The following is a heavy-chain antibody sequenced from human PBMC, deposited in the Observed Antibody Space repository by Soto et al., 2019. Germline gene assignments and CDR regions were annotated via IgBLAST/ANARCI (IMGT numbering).Heavy chain of an antibody. CDR3: ARYARRPDY. CDR1: GASITSYY. V-gene: IGHV4-59*01. CDR2: IYYTGDT. D-gene: IGHD2-2*01. J-gene: IGHJ4*02. Sequence: SETLSLTCTVSGASITSYYWSWIRQPPGQGLESLGYIYYTGDTNSNPSLKGRLTISIDTSKNQFSLKLSSVTAADTAIYYCARYARRPDYWGQGTLVTVSS.